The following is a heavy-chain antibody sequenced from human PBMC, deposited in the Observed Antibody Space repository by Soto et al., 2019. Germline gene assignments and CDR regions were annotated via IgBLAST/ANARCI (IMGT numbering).Heavy chain of an antibody. D-gene: IGHD3-22*01. CDR3: AKYHYYDSSGYSPNGAFDI. J-gene: IGHJ3*02. Sequence: GGSLGLSCAASGFTFGSYAMSWVRQAPGRGLEWVSAISGSGGSTYYADSVKGRFTISRDNSKNTLYLQMNSLRAEDTAVYYCAKYHYYDSSGYSPNGAFDIWGQGTMVTASS. V-gene: IGHV3-23*01. CDR1: GFTFGSYA. CDR2: ISGSGGST.